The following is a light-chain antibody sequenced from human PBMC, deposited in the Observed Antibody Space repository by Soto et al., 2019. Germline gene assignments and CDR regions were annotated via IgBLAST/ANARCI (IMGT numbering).Light chain of an antibody. CDR3: QHNKNWPLWT. CDR2: GAS. J-gene: IGKJ1*01. V-gene: IGKV3-15*01. Sequence: EIVMTQSPATLSVSPGERATLSCRASQSVSSNLAWYQQKPGQAPRLLIYGASTRATGIPARFSGSGSGIEISLTISFLQFVDFAGYYSQHNKNWPLWTFGQGTKVEIK. CDR1: QSVSSN.